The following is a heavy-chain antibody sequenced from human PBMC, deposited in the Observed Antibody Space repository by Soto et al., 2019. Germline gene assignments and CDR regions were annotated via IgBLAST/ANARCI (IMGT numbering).Heavy chain of an antibody. V-gene: IGHV4-39*01. Sequence: QLHLQESGPGLVKPSETLSLTCTVSGGSISSSGYYWGWIRQPPGKGLEWIGSIYYSGSTSYNPSLKSRVTMSVDTSKNQLSLKLSSVTAADTAGYYCARLHCNSPNCVPLDPWGQGTLVTVSS. CDR2: IYYSGST. D-gene: IGHD2-2*01. CDR1: GGSISSSGYY. CDR3: ARLHCNSPNCVPLDP. J-gene: IGHJ5*02.